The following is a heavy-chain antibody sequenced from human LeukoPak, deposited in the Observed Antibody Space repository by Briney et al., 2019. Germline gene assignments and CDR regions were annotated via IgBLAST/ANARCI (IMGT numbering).Heavy chain of an antibody. V-gene: IGHV3-33*01. J-gene: IGHJ4*02. Sequence: GRSLRLSCAASGFTFSSYAMHWVRQAPGKGLEWVSVIWYDGSNKYYADSVKGRFTISRDNSKNTLYLQMNSLRAEDTAVYYCARDMEYYDSSGYSAHLDYWGQGTLVTVSS. CDR3: ARDMEYYDSSGYSAHLDY. D-gene: IGHD3-22*01. CDR2: IWYDGSNK. CDR1: GFTFSSYA.